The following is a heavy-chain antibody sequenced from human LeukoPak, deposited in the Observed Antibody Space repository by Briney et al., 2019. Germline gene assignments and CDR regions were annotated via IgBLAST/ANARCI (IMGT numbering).Heavy chain of an antibody. J-gene: IGHJ4*02. CDR3: ASDLSTWFD. Sequence: GGSLRLSCVASGFIVSNNYMSWDRQAPGMGLEWVSTIYRGGSSFYADSVKGRFTISRDNSKNTLYLQMDSLRAEDTAVYYCASDLSTWFDWGQGTQVTVAS. CDR1: GFIVSNNY. CDR2: IYRGGSS. D-gene: IGHD6-13*01. V-gene: IGHV3-66*01.